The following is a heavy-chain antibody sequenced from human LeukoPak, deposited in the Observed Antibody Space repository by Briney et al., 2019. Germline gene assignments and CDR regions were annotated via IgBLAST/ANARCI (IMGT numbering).Heavy chain of an antibody. J-gene: IGHJ4*02. CDR1: RFSFSTYA. V-gene: IGHV3-23*01. D-gene: IGHD6-19*01. CDR2: ISSSGDNT. CDR3: AKRGDNCSGGGCYLDY. Sequence: GGSLRLSCAASRFSFSTYAMNWVRQAPGRGLEWVSTISSSGDNTFHADSVRGRFTISRDNSKSTLYLQMNSLRAEDTAVYFCAKRGDNCSGGGCYLDYWGQGTLVTVSS.